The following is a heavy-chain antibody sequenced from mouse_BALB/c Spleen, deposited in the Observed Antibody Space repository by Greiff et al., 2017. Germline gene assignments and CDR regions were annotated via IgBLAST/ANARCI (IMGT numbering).Heavy chain of an antibody. Sequence: EVQLQQSGPELVKPGASVKISCKASGYSFTGYFMNWVMQSHGKSLEWIGRINPYNGDTFYNQKFKGKATLTVDKSSSTAHMELRSLASEDSAVYYCARRGYGNFWYFEVWGAGTTVTVSS. D-gene: IGHD2-10*02. CDR2: INPYNGDT. CDR3: ARRGYGNFWYFEV. J-gene: IGHJ1*01. V-gene: IGHV1-20*02. CDR1: GYSFTGYF.